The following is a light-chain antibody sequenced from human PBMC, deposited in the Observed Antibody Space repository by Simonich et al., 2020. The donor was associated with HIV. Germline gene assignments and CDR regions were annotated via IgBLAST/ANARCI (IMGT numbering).Light chain of an antibody. CDR1: QSIRSY. Sequence: DIQMTQSPSSLSASVGDRVTITCRASQSIRSYLNWYQKKPGKAPKLLIYAASSLKRGVPSRFSGSGSGTDFTLTISSLQAEDFATYYCQQSYRTPRTFGQGTKLEIK. V-gene: IGKV1-39*01. CDR2: AAS. J-gene: IGKJ2*01. CDR3: QQSYRTPRT.